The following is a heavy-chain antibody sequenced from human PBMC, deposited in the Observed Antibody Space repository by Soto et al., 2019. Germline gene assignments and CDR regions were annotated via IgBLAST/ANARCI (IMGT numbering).Heavy chain of an antibody. J-gene: IGHJ4*02. CDR1: GGSISSYY. CDR3: ARGDRGTPAWPYSI. D-gene: IGHD2-15*01. CDR2: IYYSGST. V-gene: IGHV4-59*01. Sequence: SETLSLTCPVSGGSISSYYWSWLRQPPGKGLEWIGYIYYSGSTSYNPSLKSRVTISVDTSKNQFSLKLSSVTAADTAVYYCARGDRGTPAWPYSIWGQGTLVTVSS.